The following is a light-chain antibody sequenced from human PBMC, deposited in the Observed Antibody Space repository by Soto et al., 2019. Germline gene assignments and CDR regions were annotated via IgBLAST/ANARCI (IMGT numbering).Light chain of an antibody. Sequence: DIQMTQSPSSLSASLGDRVTITCRASQGIGVYLAWFQHKPGKVPKLLIYAASTLQSVVPSRFSGSGSGPDFTLTISSLPPEDFATYYCQTYNSAPLTFGGGTKVEIK. J-gene: IGKJ4*01. V-gene: IGKV1-27*01. CDR2: AAS. CDR1: QGIGVY. CDR3: QTYNSAPLT.